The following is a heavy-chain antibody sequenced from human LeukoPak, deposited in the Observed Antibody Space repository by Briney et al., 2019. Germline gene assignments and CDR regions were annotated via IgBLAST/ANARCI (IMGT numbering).Heavy chain of an antibody. CDR2: IYYSGNT. V-gene: IGHV4-59*08. J-gene: IGHJ3*02. CDR1: GGSISGDH. Sequence: ETLSLTCTVSGGSISGDHWNWIRQPPGKGLEWIGNIYYSGNTNYNPSLKSRVTISVDTSKNQFSLKLSSVTAADTAVYYCARRNDFDIWGQGTMVTVSS. CDR3: ARRNDFDI.